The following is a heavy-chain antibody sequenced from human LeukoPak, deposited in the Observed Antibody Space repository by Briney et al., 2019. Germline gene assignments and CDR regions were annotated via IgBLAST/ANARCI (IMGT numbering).Heavy chain of an antibody. CDR3: ARGLWASPAD. V-gene: IGHV3-53*01. Sequence: SGGSLRLSCAASGFTVISNYMSWVRQAPGKGLEWVSVMYSGGSTYYADSVKGRFTISSDNSKNTPYLQMNSLRAEDTAVYYCARGLWASPADWGQGTLVTVSS. CDR1: GFTVISNY. CDR2: MYSGGST. J-gene: IGHJ4*02. D-gene: IGHD3-16*01.